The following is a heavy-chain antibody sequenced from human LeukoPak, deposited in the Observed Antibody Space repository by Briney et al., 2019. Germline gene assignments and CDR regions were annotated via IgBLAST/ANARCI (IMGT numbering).Heavy chain of an antibody. CDR2: IYWDDDK. V-gene: IGHV2-5*02. J-gene: IGHJ4*02. Sequence: SGPTLVKPTQTLTLTCTFSGFSLRTSGVGVGWIRQPPGKALEWLALIYWDDDKRYSPSLKSSLTITKDTSKNQVVLSMTDMDPVDTATYYCAHRWVGSSWYWVYFDYWGPGTLVTVSS. D-gene: IGHD6-13*01. CDR3: AHRWVGSSWYWVYFDY. CDR1: GFSLRTSGVG.